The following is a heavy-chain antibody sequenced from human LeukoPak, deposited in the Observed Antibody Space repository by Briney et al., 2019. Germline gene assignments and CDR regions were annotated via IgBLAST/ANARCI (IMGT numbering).Heavy chain of an antibody. CDR3: ARDLAAAGYDAFDI. CDR1: GFTFSDYY. CDR2: ISSSGSTI. V-gene: IGHV3-11*01. J-gene: IGHJ3*02. Sequence: GGSLRLSCAASGFTFSDYYMSWIRQAPGKGLEWVSYISSSGSTIYYADSVKGRFTISRDNAKNSLYLQMNSLRAEATAVYYCARDLAAAGYDAFDIWGQGTMVTVSS. D-gene: IGHD6-13*01.